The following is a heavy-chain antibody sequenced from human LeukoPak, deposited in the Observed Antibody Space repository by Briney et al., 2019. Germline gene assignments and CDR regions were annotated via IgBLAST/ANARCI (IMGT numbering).Heavy chain of an antibody. Sequence: SETLSLTCTVSGGSVSSGSYFWHWIRQPPGKGLEWIGYIYYSGSTNYNPSLKSRVTISVDTSKNQFSLKLSSVTAADTAVYYCARDERGVAPDYWGQGTLVTVSS. CDR2: IYYSGST. V-gene: IGHV4-61*01. CDR1: GGSVSSGSYF. J-gene: IGHJ4*02. D-gene: IGHD5-12*01. CDR3: ARDERGVAPDY.